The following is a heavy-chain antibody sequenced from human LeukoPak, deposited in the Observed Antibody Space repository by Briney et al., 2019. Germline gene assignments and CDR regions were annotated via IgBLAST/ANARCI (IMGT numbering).Heavy chain of an antibody. Sequence: SETLSLTCTVSGGSISSYDWSWIRQPAGKGLEWIGRINTSGSTKYNPSLKSRVTMSVDTSKNQFSLKLTSVTAADTAVYYCAKDLMGLMDYWGQGTLVTVSS. J-gene: IGHJ4*02. D-gene: IGHD3-16*01. V-gene: IGHV4-4*07. CDR1: GGSISSYD. CDR3: AKDLMGLMDY. CDR2: INTSGST.